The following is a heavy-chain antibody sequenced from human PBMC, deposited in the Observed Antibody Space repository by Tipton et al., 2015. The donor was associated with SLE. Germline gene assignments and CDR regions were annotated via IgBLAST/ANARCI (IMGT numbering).Heavy chain of an antibody. D-gene: IGHD2-21*02. V-gene: IGHV4-34*01. CDR3: ARGTDCGGDCSDAFDI. J-gene: IGHJ3*02. CDR1: GGSFSGYC. CDR2: INHSGST. Sequence: TLSLTCAVYGGSFSGYCWTWIRQPPGKGLEWIGEINHSGSTNYNPSLKSRVTISVDTSKNQFSLKLSSVTAADTAVYYCARGTDCGGDCSDAFDIWGQGTMVTVSS.